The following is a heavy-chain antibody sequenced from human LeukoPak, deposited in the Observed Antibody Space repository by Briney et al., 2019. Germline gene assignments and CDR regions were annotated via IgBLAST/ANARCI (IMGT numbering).Heavy chain of an antibody. Sequence: KVSGPTLVKPTQTLTLTCTSSGFSLSTSGVGVGWIRQPPGKALEWLALIYWDDDKRYSPSLKNRLTITKDTSKNQVVLTMTNMDPVDTATYYCARGPYYFDYWGQGTLVTVSS. CDR3: ARGPYYFDY. CDR1: GFSLSTSGVG. V-gene: IGHV2-5*02. CDR2: IYWDDDK. J-gene: IGHJ4*02.